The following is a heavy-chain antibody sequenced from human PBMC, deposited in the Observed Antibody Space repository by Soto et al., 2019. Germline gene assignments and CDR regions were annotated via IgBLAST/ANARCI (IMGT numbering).Heavy chain of an antibody. Sequence: SETLSLTCAVSGGSISSSNWWSWVRQPPGKGLEWIGEIYHSGSTNYNPSPKSRVTISVDKSKNQFPLKLSSVTAADTAVYYCARVHYGSGSYYYYYYYGMDVWGQGTTVTVS. CDR1: GGSISSSNW. J-gene: IGHJ6*02. CDR3: ARVHYGSGSYYYYYYYGMDV. V-gene: IGHV4-4*02. CDR2: IYHSGST. D-gene: IGHD3-10*01.